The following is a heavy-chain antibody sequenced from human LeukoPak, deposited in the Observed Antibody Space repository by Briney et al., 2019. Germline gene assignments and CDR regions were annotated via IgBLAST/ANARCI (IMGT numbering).Heavy chain of an antibody. Sequence: ASVKVPCEVSGYTLTELSMHWVRQAPGKGLEWMGGFDPEDGETIYAQKFQGRVTMTEDTSTDTAYMELSSLRSEDTAVYYCATGIAAAGTGGWPFDYWGQGTLVTVSS. CDR1: GYTLTELS. J-gene: IGHJ4*02. V-gene: IGHV1-24*01. CDR2: FDPEDGET. D-gene: IGHD6-13*01. CDR3: ATGIAAAGTGGWPFDY.